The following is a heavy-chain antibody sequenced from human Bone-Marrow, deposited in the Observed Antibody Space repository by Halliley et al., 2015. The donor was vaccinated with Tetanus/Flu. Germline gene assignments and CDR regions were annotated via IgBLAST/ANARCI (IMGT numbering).Heavy chain of an antibody. J-gene: IGHJ4*02. CDR2: INCSGGST. V-gene: IGHV3-23*01. Sequence: STINCSGGSTYYADSVRGRFTISRDNSKNTLYLQMSSLRSENTAVYYCATRLWERQTGYFGYWGQGTLVTVSS. D-gene: IGHD1-26*01. CDR3: ATRLWERQTGYFGY.